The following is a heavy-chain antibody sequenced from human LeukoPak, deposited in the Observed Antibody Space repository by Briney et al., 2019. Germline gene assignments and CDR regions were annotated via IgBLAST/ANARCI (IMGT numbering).Heavy chain of an antibody. Sequence: SSETLSLTCAVSGGSISSSNWWSWVRQPPGKGLGWIGEIYHSGSTNYNPSLKSRVTISVDKSKNQFSLKLSSVTAADTAVYYCARDSPMVRGVMMYWGQGTLVTVSS. D-gene: IGHD3-10*01. J-gene: IGHJ4*02. CDR3: ARDSPMVRGVMMY. V-gene: IGHV4-4*02. CDR2: IYHSGST. CDR1: GGSISSSNW.